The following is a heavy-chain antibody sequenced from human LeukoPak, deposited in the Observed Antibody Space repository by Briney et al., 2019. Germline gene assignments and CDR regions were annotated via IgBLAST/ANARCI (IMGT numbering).Heavy chain of an antibody. V-gene: IGHV3-7*04. Sequence: SVKGRFTISRDNAKNSLYLQMNGLRVEDTAVYYCARGTWGGYSYGLSYYYMDVWGKGTTVTVSS. D-gene: IGHD5-18*01. J-gene: IGHJ6*03. CDR3: ARGTWGGYSYGLSYYYMDV.